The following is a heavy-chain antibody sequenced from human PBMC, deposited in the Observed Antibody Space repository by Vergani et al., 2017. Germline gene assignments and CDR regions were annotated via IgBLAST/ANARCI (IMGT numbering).Heavy chain of an antibody. Sequence: QVQLQESGPGLVKSSETLSLTCSVSFDSIRNLYCNWIRQPQGKGLEWIGSIHYSENTNYNPSLKTRVTMSVDTSKNQFSLKLSSVTAADTAVYYCAREYSSSVGFLAYWGQGTLVTVSS. CDR1: FDSIRNLY. CDR3: AREYSSSVGFLAY. D-gene: IGHD6-6*01. CDR2: IHYSENT. J-gene: IGHJ4*02. V-gene: IGHV4-59*11.